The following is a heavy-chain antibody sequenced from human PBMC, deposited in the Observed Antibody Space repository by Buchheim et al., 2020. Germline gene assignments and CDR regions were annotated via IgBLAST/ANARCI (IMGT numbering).Heavy chain of an antibody. CDR2: TYYASEWHS. Sequence: QVKLQQSGPGLLKPSQTLSLTCAISGDSVSSNSTSWNWIRQSPSRGLEWLARTYYASEWHSDYAALVKSRITVNADTSKNQFSLQLNSVTPEDTAVYYCARQRDQFDPWGQGTL. CDR3: ARQRDQFDP. CDR1: GDSVSSNSTS. V-gene: IGHV6-1*01. J-gene: IGHJ5*02.